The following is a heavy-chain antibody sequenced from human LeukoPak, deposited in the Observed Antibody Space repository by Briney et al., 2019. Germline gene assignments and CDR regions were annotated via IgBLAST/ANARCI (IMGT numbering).Heavy chain of an antibody. V-gene: IGHV3-30*18. CDR1: GFTFSSYG. Sequence: PGRSLRLSCAASGFTFSSYGMHWVRQAPGKGLEWVAVISYDGSNKHYADSVKGRFTISRDNSKNTLYLQMNSLRAEDTAVYYCAKDAAMVFWGQGTLVTVSS. CDR3: AKDAAMVF. D-gene: IGHD5-18*01. CDR2: ISYDGSNK. J-gene: IGHJ4*02.